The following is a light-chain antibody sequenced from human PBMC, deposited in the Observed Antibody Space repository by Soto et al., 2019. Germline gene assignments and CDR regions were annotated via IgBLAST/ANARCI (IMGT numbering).Light chain of an antibody. J-gene: IGKJ3*01. CDR3: QQYNNWPFT. CDR1: QSGNRN. CDR2: VAS. Sequence: EIMMTQSPVTLSVSPRERATLSCRASQSGNRNLAWYQQKPGQAPRLLIYVASTSATGIPPSFIDNGSGTEFTLSAISLQPKDFAVYYFQQYNNWPFTSSPGTKVDIK. V-gene: IGKV3-15*01.